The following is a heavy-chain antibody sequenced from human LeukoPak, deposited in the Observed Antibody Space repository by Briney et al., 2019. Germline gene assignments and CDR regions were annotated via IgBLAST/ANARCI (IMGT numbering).Heavy chain of an antibody. Sequence: PGGSLRLSCAASGFTFSSFWMSWVRQAPGKGLAWVANIEQDGSEKYFVDSVKGRFTISRDNAKNSLHLQMSSLRAEDTAVYYCARAADDSSGYYFLNYWGQGTLVTVSS. CDR2: IEQDGSEK. D-gene: IGHD3-22*01. CDR1: GFTFSSFW. CDR3: ARAADDSSGYYFLNY. J-gene: IGHJ4*02. V-gene: IGHV3-7*01.